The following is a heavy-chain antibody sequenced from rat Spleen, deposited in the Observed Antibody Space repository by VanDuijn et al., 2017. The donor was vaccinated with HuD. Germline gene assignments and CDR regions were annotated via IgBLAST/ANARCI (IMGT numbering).Heavy chain of an antibody. CDR3: AREAGIPFHYFDS. Sequence: EVQLVESGGGLVQPGRSLKLSCVASGFTFSDYGMNWIRQAPKKGLEWVATISYDGSSTYYRDSVKGRFTISRDNAKSTLYLQMDSLRSEDTATYYCAREAGIPFHYFDSWGQGVMVTVSS. CDR1: GFTFSDYG. D-gene: IGHD1-4*01. J-gene: IGHJ2*01. CDR2: ISYDGSST. V-gene: IGHV5-7*01.